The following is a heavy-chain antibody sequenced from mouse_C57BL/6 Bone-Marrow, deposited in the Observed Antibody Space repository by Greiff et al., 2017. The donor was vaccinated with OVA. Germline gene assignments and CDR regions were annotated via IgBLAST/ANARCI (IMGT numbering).Heavy chain of an antibody. Sequence: QVQLQQSGAELARPGASVKLSCKASGYTFTSYGISWVKQSNGQGLEWIGAIYPRSGNTYYNEKFKGKATLTADKSASTAYMELRRLTAEDAAVKFCARRNWLAYWGQGTLVTVSA. V-gene: IGHV1-81*01. CDR2: IYPRSGNT. CDR3: ARRNWLAY. J-gene: IGHJ3*01. CDR1: GYTFTSYG.